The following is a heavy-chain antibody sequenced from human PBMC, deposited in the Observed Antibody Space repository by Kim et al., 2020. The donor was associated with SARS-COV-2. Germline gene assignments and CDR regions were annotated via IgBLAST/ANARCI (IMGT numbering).Heavy chain of an antibody. D-gene: IGHD3-16*01. CDR1: GYTFTSYY. Sequence: ASVKVSCKASGYTFTSYYMHWVRGAPGQGLEWMGTINPSGGSARYAQKFQGRVTMTRDTSTSTVYMELSSLRSEDTAVYYCARIGQGFGYWGQGTLVTVSS. J-gene: IGHJ4*02. V-gene: IGHV1-46*01. CDR3: ARIGQGFGY. CDR2: INPSGGSA.